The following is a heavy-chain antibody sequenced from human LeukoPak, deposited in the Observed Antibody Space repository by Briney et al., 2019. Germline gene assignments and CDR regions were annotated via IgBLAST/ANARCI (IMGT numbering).Heavy chain of an antibody. D-gene: IGHD6-13*01. Sequence: GGSLRLSCAASGFTFSSYSMNWVRQAPGKGLEWVSSISSSSSYIYYADSVKGRFTISRDNAKSSLYLQMNSLRAEDTAVYYCARVTPTAAAGTDYWGQGTLVTVSS. CDR3: ARVTPTAAAGTDY. J-gene: IGHJ4*02. CDR1: GFTFSSYS. V-gene: IGHV3-21*01. CDR2: ISSSSSYI.